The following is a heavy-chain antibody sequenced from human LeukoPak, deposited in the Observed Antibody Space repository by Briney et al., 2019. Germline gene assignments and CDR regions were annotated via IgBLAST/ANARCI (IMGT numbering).Heavy chain of an antibody. V-gene: IGHV5-51*01. D-gene: IGHD1-1*01. CDR3: ARATWQLVSPYYFAY. J-gene: IGHJ4*02. CDR2: NNPHDSHP. Sequence: GASMKISSKGSGYSITNYWIGWLRQLPGEGVERMGINNPHDSHPRHSPFFKGQVTTSAAKSIGPAYPQWSSLEASDTAMYFCARATWQLVSPYYFAYWGQGTLVTVSS. CDR1: GYSITNYW.